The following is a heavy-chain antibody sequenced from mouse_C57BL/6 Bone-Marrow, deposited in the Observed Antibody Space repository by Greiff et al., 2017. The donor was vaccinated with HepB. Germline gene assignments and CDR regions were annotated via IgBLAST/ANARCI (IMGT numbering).Heavy chain of an antibody. CDR3: AREGDYDDVRFAY. Sequence: EVKLVESGPGLVKPSQSLSLTCSVTGYSITSGYYWNWIRQFPGNKLEWMGYISYDGSNNYNPSLKNRISITRDTSKNQFFLKLNSVTTEDTATYYCAREGDYDDVRFAYWGQGTLVTVSA. V-gene: IGHV3-6*01. CDR2: ISYDGSN. CDR1: GYSITSGYY. J-gene: IGHJ3*01. D-gene: IGHD2-4*01.